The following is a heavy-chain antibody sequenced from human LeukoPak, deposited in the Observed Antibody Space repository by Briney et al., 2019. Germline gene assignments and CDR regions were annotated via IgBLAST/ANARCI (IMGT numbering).Heavy chain of an antibody. CDR3: AKVPQGYCTNGVCYKPSY. J-gene: IGHJ4*02. V-gene: IGHV3-21*01. Sequence: GGSLRLSCAASGFTFSSYSMNWVRQAPGKGLEWVSSISSSSTYIYYADSVKGRFTISRDNAKNSLYLQMNSLRAEDTAVYYCAKVPQGYCTNGVCYKPSYWGQGTLVTVSS. CDR2: ISSSSTYI. D-gene: IGHD2-8*01. CDR1: GFTFSSYS.